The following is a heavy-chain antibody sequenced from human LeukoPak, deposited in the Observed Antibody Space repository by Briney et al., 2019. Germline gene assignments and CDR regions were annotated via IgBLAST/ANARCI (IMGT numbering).Heavy chain of an antibody. Sequence: GGSLRLSCAASGFTFTAYTTTCGSDAPGKGLESGSTISGSGTDTYYADSVKGRFTISRDNSWDTLFLQVNSLRAADTSVYYCAKDRAGTPWDDWGQGTLVTVSS. CDR2: ISGSGTDT. CDR1: GFTFTAYT. CDR3: AKDRAGTPWDD. V-gene: IGHV3-23*01. D-gene: IGHD1-1*01. J-gene: IGHJ4*02.